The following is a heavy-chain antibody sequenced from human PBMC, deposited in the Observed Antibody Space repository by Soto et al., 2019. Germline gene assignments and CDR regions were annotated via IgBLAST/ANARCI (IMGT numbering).Heavy chain of an antibody. D-gene: IGHD2-2*01. Sequence: EVQLVESGGGLVQPGGSLRLSCVMSGLTFSSIWVGWVRLTPGIGLEWVANINQDGRETAYVDSVKGRFTISRDNSKSSFYLQMYSLRAEDTAIYYCVRNAFWGHGTLFTVSS. CDR2: INQDGRET. CDR1: GLTFSSIW. V-gene: IGHV3-7*02. CDR3: VRNAF. J-gene: IGHJ4*01.